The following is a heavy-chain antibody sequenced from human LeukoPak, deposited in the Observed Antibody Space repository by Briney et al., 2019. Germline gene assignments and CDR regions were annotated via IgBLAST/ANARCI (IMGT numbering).Heavy chain of an antibody. CDR2: IIGSGGAT. CDR3: AKDLVSRDGYDLGDY. D-gene: IGHD5-24*01. CDR1: GFIFNNYA. V-gene: IGHV3-23*01. J-gene: IGHJ4*02. Sequence: GGSLRLSCAASGFIFNNYAMNWVRQAPGKGLEWVSAIIGSGGATYYADSVKGRFTISRDNSRNTLYLQMNSLRVEDTAVYYCAKDLVSRDGYDLGDYWGRGTLVAVSS.